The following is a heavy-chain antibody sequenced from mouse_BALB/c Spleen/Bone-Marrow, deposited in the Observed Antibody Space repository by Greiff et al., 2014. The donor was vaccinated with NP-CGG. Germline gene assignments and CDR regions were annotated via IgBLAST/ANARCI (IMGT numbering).Heavy chain of an antibody. J-gene: IGHJ2*01. CDR3: TRDNGPFDY. D-gene: IGHD1-2*01. Sequence: EVQLQQSGGGLVKPGGSLKLSCAASGFTFSSYTMSWVRQTPEKRLEWVATITSGGSYTYYPDSVKGRFTISRDNAKNTLYLQMRSLKSEDTAMYYCTRDNGPFDYWGQGTTLTVSS. V-gene: IGHV5-6-4*01. CDR1: GFTFSSYT. CDR2: ITSGGSYT.